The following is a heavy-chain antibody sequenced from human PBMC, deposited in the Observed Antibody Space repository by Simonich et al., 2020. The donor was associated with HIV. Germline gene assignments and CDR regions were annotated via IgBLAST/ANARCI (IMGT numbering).Heavy chain of an antibody. D-gene: IGHD6-6*01. Sequence: EVQLVESGGGLVQPGRSLRLSCAASGFTFDDYAMHWGRQAPGKGLEGVSGINWNSGSIGYADSVKGRFTISRDNAKNSLYLQMNSLRAEDMALYYCAKDRYSSSSGSFDYWGQGTLVTVSS. CDR1: GFTFDDYA. CDR3: AKDRYSSSSGSFDY. J-gene: IGHJ4*02. V-gene: IGHV3-9*03. CDR2: INWNSGSI.